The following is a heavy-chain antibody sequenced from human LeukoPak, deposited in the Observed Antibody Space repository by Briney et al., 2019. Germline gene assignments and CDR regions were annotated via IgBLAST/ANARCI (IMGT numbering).Heavy chain of an antibody. CDR3: ASEAYY. Sequence: GGSLRLSCAASGFTFSDYSMNWVRQAPGKGLEWVSVIYSGGSTYYADSVKGRFTISRDNSKNTLYLQMNSLRAEDTAVYYCASEAYYWGQGTLVTVSS. CDR2: IYSGGST. V-gene: IGHV3-53*01. CDR1: GFTFSDYS. J-gene: IGHJ4*02.